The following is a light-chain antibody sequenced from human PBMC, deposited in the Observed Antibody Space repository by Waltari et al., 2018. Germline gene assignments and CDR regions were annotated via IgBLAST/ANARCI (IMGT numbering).Light chain of an antibody. V-gene: IGKV4-1*01. CDR1: QLVLYSSTNKNY. CDR3: QQYYSTPRT. J-gene: IGKJ1*01. CDR2: WAS. Sequence: DILMAQFLDFLLVFLGERVTINCKSSQLVLYSSTNKNYLVWYQQKQGQPPKLLICWASTREAWVPDRVSGSGSGADFTLTISSLQAEDVAVYDCQQYYSTPRTFGQGTKVEIK.